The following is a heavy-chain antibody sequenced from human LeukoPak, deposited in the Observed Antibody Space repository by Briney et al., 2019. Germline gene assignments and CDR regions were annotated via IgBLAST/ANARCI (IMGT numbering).Heavy chain of an antibody. CDR2: ISYDGSNK. CDR1: GFTFSSYA. Sequence: GRPLRLSCAASGFTFSSYAMHWVRQAPGKGLEWVAVISYDGSNKYYADSVKGRFTISRDNSKNTLYLQMNSLRAEDTAVYYCARDEFIWGIAAAGTRVFDYWGQGTLVTVSS. J-gene: IGHJ4*02. CDR3: ARDEFIWGIAAAGTRVFDY. V-gene: IGHV3-30*04. D-gene: IGHD6-13*01.